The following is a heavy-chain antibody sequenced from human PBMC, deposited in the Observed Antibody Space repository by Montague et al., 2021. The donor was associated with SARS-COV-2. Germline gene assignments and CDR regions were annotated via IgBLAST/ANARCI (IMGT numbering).Heavy chain of an antibody. V-gene: IGHV4-59*08. CDR1: GGSISGYF. D-gene: IGHD3-10*01. Sequence: SETLSLTCTVSGGSISGYFWRWIRQSPGKGLEWIGYIYYSVTTKYNPALKSRVAISLETYKNQFSLKLNSVTAADTAAYYSAATDHVASGKYDIWGKGTWVTVSS. CDR3: AATDHVASGKYDI. J-gene: IGHJ6*04. CDR2: IYYSVTT.